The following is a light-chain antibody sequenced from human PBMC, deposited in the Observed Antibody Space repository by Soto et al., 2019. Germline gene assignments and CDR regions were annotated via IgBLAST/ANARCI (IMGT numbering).Light chain of an antibody. J-gene: IGKJ4*01. CDR1: QGIRND. V-gene: IGKV1-17*01. Sequence: IQRTQAPSSLSASVGDRVTSTCRASQGIRNDLGWYQQKPGKAPKRLIYSSSNLQSGVPSRFSGSGSGTEFNLTISSLQSEDFGVYYCQQYNNWPRATFGGGTKVDIK. CDR2: SSS. CDR3: QQYNNWPRAT.